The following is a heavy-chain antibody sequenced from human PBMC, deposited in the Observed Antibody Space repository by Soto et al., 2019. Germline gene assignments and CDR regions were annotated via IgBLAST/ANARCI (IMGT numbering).Heavy chain of an antibody. J-gene: IGHJ4*02. CDR3: ATPYGGCFDY. Sequence: GGSLRLSCAASGFTFSSYGMHWVRQAPGKGLEWVAVISYDGSNKYYADSVKGRFTISRDNSKNTLYLQMNSLRAEDTAVYYCATPYGGCFDYWGQGTLVTVSS. CDR1: GFTFSSYG. CDR2: ISYDGSNK. V-gene: IGHV3-30*03. D-gene: IGHD4-17*01.